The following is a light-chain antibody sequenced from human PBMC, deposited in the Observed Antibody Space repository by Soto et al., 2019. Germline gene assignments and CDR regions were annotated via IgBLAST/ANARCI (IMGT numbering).Light chain of an antibody. V-gene: IGLV1-44*01. CDR2: GNN. J-gene: IGLJ1*01. Sequence: QSVLTQPPSASETPGQRVTISCSGSSSNIGSNTVNWYQQFPETAPKLLIFGNNQRPSRVPDRFSGSKSGTSASLAISGLQSEDEADYYCAAWDDSLNGYVFGTGTKVTVL. CDR3: AAWDDSLNGYV. CDR1: SSNIGSNT.